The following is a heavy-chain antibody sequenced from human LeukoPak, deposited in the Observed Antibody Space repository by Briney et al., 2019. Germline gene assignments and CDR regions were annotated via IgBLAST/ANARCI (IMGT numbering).Heavy chain of an antibody. CDR1: GGSISDSY. D-gene: IGHD3-10*01. CDR2: IHDSGIA. CDR3: ASGDGSKGGIDP. Sequence: SETLSLTCSVSGGSISDSYWSWIRQPPGKGLEWIGKIHDSGIANYNPSLKSRVTFSVDTSKKQFSLNLNSVTAEDTAVYYCASGDGSKGGIDPWGQGTLVTVSS. J-gene: IGHJ5*02. V-gene: IGHV4-59*01.